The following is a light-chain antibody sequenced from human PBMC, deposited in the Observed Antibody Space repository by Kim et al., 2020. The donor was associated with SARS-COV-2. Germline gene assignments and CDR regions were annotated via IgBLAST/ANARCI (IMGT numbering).Light chain of an antibody. J-gene: IGKJ1*01. Sequence: EIVLTQSPGTLSLSPGERATLSCRTSQSISSSYLGWYQQKPGQPPRLLIYVASSRATGIPDRFSGSGSGTDFTLTITRLEPEDFAVYYCQQYGSSLPWTFGQGTKVDIK. CDR2: VAS. CDR1: QSISSSY. CDR3: QQYGSSLPWT. V-gene: IGKV3-20*01.